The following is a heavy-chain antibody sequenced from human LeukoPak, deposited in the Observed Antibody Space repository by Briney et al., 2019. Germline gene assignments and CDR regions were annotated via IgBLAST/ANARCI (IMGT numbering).Heavy chain of an antibody. Sequence: SETLSLTCTVSSGSISSYYWSWIRQPAGKGLEWIGRTYTSGSTNYNPSLKSRVTMSVDASKNQFSLKLNSATAADTAVYYCVRDGPSWGLLWGQGALVTVSS. CDR3: VRDGPSWGLL. J-gene: IGHJ4*02. CDR1: SGSISSYY. CDR2: TYTSGST. D-gene: IGHD7-27*01. V-gene: IGHV4-4*07.